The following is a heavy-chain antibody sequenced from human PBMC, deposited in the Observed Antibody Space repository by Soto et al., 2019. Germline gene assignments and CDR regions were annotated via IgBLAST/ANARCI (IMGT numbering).Heavy chain of an antibody. V-gene: IGHV3-23*01. J-gene: IGHJ4*02. CDR2: ISGSGGST. D-gene: IGHD6-19*01. CDR1: GFTFSSYA. CDR3: AKWLAVAGTQPFDY. Sequence: GGSLRLSCAASGFTFSSYAMSWVRQAPGKGLEWVSAISGSGGSTYYADSVKGRFTISRDNSKNTLYLQMNSPRAEDTAVYYCAKWLAVAGTQPFDYWGQGTLVTVSS.